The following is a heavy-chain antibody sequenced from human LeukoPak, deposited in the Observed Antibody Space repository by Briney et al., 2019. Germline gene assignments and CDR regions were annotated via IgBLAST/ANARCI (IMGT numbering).Heavy chain of an antibody. CDR1: GGSISDTNW. V-gene: IGHV4-4*02. Sequence: SGTLSLTCAVSGGSISDTNWWSWVRQPPGKGLEWIGEISHSGSTNYNPSLKSRVTISLDNSKNQLSLKVTSVTAADTAVYYCASRDSSVAGQYFDHWGQGTLVTVSS. CDR2: ISHSGST. J-gene: IGHJ4*02. D-gene: IGHD6-19*01. CDR3: ASRDSSVAGQYFDH.